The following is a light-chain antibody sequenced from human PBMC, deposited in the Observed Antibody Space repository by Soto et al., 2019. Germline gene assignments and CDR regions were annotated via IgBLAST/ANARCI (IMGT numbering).Light chain of an antibody. CDR3: QSYDRSLSGAV. J-gene: IGLJ7*01. CDR1: SSNIGAGYD. CDR2: GNS. V-gene: IGLV1-40*01. Sequence: QSVLTQPPSVSGAPGQSVTISCTGSSSNIGAGYDVHWYQQLPGTAPKLLIYGNSNRPSGVPDRFSGSKSGTSASLAITGLQAENEADYYCQSYDRSLSGAVFGGGTQLTVL.